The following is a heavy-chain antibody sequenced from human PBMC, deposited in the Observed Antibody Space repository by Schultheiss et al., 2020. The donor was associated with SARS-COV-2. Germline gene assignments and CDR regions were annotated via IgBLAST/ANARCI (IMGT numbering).Heavy chain of an antibody. CDR1: GFTFSSYA. D-gene: IGHD6-6*01. CDR3: ARSIAARRGTFDY. Sequence: GESLKISCAASGFTFSSYAMHWVRQAPGKGLEWVAVISYDGSNKYYADSVKGRFTISRDNSKNTLYLQMNSLRAEDTAVYYCARSIAARRGTFDYWGQGTLVTVSS. J-gene: IGHJ4*02. CDR2: ISYDGSNK. V-gene: IGHV3-30*01.